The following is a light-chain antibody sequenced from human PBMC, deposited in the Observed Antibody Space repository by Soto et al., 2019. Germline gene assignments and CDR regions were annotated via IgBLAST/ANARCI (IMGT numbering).Light chain of an antibody. V-gene: IGKV3-15*01. Sequence: EIVMTHSPGTLSVSPCERATLFSRASQSVRSSLAWYQQKPGQAPRLFIYDASTRATGIPARFSGSGSGTEFTLTISSLQSEDFAVYYCQQYNSWPETFGQGTKVDIK. J-gene: IGKJ1*01. CDR2: DAS. CDR1: QSVRSS. CDR3: QQYNSWPET.